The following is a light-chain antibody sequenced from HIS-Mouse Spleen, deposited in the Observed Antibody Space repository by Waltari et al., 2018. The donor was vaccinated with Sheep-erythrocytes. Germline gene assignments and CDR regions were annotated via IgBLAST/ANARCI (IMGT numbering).Light chain of an antibody. CDR1: SSDVGSYNL. J-gene: IGLJ2*01. CDR2: EGS. CDR3: CSYEGSSTLV. Sequence: QSALTQPASLSVSPGQSVTISCTGTSSDVGSYNLVSWCQQHPGQTPILMIYEGSKRPAGVSTRFSGSKAGNTAFPPISGLQAEDEADYYCCSYEGSSTLVFGGGTKL. V-gene: IGLV2-23*01.